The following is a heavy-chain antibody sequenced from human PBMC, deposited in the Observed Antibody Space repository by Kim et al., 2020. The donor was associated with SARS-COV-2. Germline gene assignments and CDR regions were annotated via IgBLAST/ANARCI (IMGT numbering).Heavy chain of an antibody. CDR3: ARSIGIFGVAYYFDY. D-gene: IGHD3-3*01. CDR1: GFTFSSYS. J-gene: IGHJ4*02. V-gene: IGHV3-48*02. CDR2: ISSSSSTI. Sequence: GGSLRLSCAASGFTFSSYSMNWVRQAPGKGLEWVSYISSSSSTIYYADSVKGRFTISRDNAKNSLYLQMNSLRDEDTAVYYCARSIGIFGVAYYFDYWGQGTLVTVSS.